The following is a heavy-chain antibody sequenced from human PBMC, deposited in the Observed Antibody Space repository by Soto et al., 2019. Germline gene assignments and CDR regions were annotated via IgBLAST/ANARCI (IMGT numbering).Heavy chain of an antibody. CDR3: AKESGRVVVPAAYFDY. V-gene: IGHV3-23*01. CDR1: GFTFSSYA. CDR2: ISGSGGST. J-gene: IGHJ4*02. Sequence: HPVGSLRLSCAASGFTFSSYAMSWVRQAPGKGLEWVSAISGSGGSTYYADSVKGRFTISRDNSKNTLYLQMNSLRAEDTAVYYCAKESGRVVVPAAYFDYWGQGTLVTVSS. D-gene: IGHD2-2*01.